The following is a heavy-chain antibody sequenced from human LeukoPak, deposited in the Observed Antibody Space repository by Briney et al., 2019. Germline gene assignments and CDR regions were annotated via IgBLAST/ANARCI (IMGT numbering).Heavy chain of an antibody. J-gene: IGHJ4*02. CDR3: AREGYCSSTSRYNSHSPYYFDY. D-gene: IGHD2-2*02. CDR2: INDSGGT. Sequence: PSGTLCLTCAVYGGSFSGYYWSWIRQPPGKGLEWIGEINDSGGTNYNPALKSRVTISLDTSKHQFSLKLSSVTAADTAVYYCAREGYCSSTSRYNSHSPYYFDYWGQGTLATVSS. V-gene: IGHV4-34*01. CDR1: GGSFSGYY.